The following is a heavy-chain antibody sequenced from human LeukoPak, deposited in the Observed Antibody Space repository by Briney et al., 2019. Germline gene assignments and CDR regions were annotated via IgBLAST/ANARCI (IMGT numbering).Heavy chain of an antibody. V-gene: IGHV4-39*01. CDR1: GGSSSSNSYY. D-gene: IGHD1-26*01. CDR3: AKSGGYGLIDY. J-gene: IGHJ4*02. CDR2: IYYSGST. Sequence: SETLSLTCTVSGGSSSSNSYYWGWIRQPPGKGLEWIGYIYYSGSTNYNPSLKSRVTISIDTSKNQFSLKLNSVTAADTAMYYCAKSGGYGLIDYWGQGTLVTVSS.